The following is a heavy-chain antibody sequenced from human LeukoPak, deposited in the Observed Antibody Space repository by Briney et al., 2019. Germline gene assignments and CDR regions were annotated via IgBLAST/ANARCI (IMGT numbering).Heavy chain of an antibody. CDR3: ARESDYYGSGEIRGESYYFDY. CDR1: GDSISSGYYY. V-gene: IGHV4-30-4*01. D-gene: IGHD3-10*01. Sequence: SETLFLTCTVSGDSISSGYYYWSWIRQPPGKGLEWIGYIYYSGSTYYNPSLKSRVTISVDTSKNQFSLKLSSVIAADTAVYYCARESDYYGSGEIRGESYYFDYWGQGTLVTVSS. J-gene: IGHJ4*02. CDR2: IYYSGST.